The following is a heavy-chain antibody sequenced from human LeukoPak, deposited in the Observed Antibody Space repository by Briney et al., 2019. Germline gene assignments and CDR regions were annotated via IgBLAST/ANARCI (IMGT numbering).Heavy chain of an antibody. D-gene: IGHD1-26*01. V-gene: IGHV3-11*01. J-gene: IGHJ2*01. CDR2: ISSSGSTI. CDR3: ARDPSGNRGRVAPDWYFDL. CDR1: GFTFSDYY. Sequence: PGGSLRLSCAASGFTFSDYYMSWIRQAPGKGLEWVSYISSSGSTIYYADSVKGRFTISRDNAKNSLYLQMNSLRAEDTAVYYCARDPSGNRGRVAPDWYFDLWGRGTLVTVSS.